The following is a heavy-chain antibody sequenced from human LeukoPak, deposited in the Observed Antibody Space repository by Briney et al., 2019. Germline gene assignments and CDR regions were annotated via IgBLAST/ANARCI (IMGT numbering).Heavy chain of an antibody. J-gene: IGHJ4*02. V-gene: IGHV4-4*07. CDR3: ARDFCFGDYFFDG. CDR2: LHTSGST. D-gene: IGHD4-17*01. Sequence: SETLSLTCTVSGGSISSYYWSWIRQPAGEGLEWIGRLHTSGSTPYNPSPKSRLTMSVETSKSQFSLKLSSVTAADTAVYYCARDFCFGDYFFDGWGQGTLVTVSS. CDR1: GGSISSYY.